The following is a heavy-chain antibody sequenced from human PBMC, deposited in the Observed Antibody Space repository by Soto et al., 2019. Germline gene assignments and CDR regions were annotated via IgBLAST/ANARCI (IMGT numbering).Heavy chain of an antibody. CDR3: ARHSTSAPKDY. D-gene: IGHD3-10*01. Sequence: GETLKISCKGSGYSFTTYWIAWVRQMPGKGLEWVGIIYPGDSDTRYSPSFEGHVTISVDKSISTAFLQWNSLKASDNAIYYCARHSTSAPKDYWGQGTLVTVSS. V-gene: IGHV5-51*01. CDR2: IYPGDSDT. J-gene: IGHJ4*01. CDR1: GYSFTTYW.